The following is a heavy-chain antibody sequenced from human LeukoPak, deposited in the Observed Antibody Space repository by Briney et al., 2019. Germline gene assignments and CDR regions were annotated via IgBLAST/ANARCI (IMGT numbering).Heavy chain of an antibody. Sequence: SETLSLTCTVSGGSINSDFWSWIRQPPGKGLEWIGYIYYSGSTNYNPSLKSRVTISAGTSKNQFSLKLSSVTAADTAVYYCARGVLANYYDSSPNWFDPWGQGTLVTVSS. D-gene: IGHD3-22*01. CDR2: IYYSGST. J-gene: IGHJ5*02. CDR3: ARGVLANYYDSSPNWFDP. V-gene: IGHV4-59*01. CDR1: GGSINSDF.